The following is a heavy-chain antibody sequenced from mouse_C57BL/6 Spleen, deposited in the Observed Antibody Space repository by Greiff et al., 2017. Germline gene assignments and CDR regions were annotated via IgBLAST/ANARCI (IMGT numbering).Heavy chain of an antibody. D-gene: IGHD2-3*01. CDR2: INPNYGTT. Sequence: EVKLMESGPELVKPGASVKISCKASGYSFTDYNMNWVKQSNGKSLEWIGVINPNYGTTSYNQKFKGKATLTVDQSSSTAYMQLNSLTSEDSAVYYCARSDDGFAWFAYWGQGTLVTVSA. CDR3: ARSDDGFAWFAY. V-gene: IGHV1-39*01. J-gene: IGHJ3*01. CDR1: GYSFTDYN.